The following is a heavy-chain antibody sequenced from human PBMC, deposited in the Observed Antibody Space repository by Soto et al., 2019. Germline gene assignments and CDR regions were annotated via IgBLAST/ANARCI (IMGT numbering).Heavy chain of an antibody. CDR3: SRERIAAAGTVWFDP. D-gene: IGHD6-13*01. CDR2: ISSSSSTI. CDR1: GFTFSSYA. Sequence: PGGALRLSCAASGFTFSSYAMSWVRQAPGKGLECVSYISSSSSTIYYADSVKGRFTISRDNAKNSLYLQMNSLRAEDTAVYYCSRERIAAAGTVWFDPWGQGTLVTVSS. J-gene: IGHJ5*02. V-gene: IGHV3-48*01.